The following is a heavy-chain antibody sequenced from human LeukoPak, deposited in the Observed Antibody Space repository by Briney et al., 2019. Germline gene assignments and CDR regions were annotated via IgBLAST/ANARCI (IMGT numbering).Heavy chain of an antibody. J-gene: IGHJ6*03. Sequence: PSETLSLTCAVYGGSFSGYYWSWIRQPPGKGLEWIGEINHSGSTNYNPSLKSRVTISVDTSKNQFSLKLSSVTAADTAVYYCARRRMGYSYGPDSYYYYMDVWGKGTTVTISS. V-gene: IGHV4-34*01. CDR3: ARRRMGYSYGPDSYYYYMDV. D-gene: IGHD5-18*01. CDR2: INHSGST. CDR1: GGSFSGYY.